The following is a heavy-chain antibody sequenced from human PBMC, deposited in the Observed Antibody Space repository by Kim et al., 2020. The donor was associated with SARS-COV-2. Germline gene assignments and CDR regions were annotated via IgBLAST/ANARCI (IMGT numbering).Heavy chain of an antibody. V-gene: IGHV3-9*01. Sequence: GGSLRLSCAASGFTFDDYAMHWVRQAPGKGLEWVSGISWNSGSIGYADSVEGRFTISRDNAKNSLYLQMNSLRAEDTALYYCAKELIRSSGWYEPPYGMDVWGQGTTVTVSS. CDR1: GFTFDDYA. CDR3: AKELIRSSGWYEPPYGMDV. CDR2: ISWNSGSI. J-gene: IGHJ6*02. D-gene: IGHD6-19*01.